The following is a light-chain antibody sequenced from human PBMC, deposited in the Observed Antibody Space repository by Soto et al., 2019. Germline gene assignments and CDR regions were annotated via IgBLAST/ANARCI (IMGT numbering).Light chain of an antibody. Sequence: TQSPGKLSLSPGDRATLSCRGSQSIDSNYLSWYQQKPGQAPRLIISGASTRATGIPDRFSGSGSGTELNLTISRLQSEDFAVYYCQKYGDWPLTCGGGTKVDIK. CDR3: QKYGDWPLT. V-gene: IGKV3D-7*01. CDR2: GAS. CDR1: QSIDSNY. J-gene: IGKJ4*01.